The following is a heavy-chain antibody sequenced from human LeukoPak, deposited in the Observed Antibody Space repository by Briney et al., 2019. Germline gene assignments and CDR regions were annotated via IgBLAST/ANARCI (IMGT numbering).Heavy chain of an antibody. CDR3: ARVRDDFWSGPSAYFDY. J-gene: IGHJ4*02. Sequence: SETLSLTCTVSGGSISSYYWSWIRQPPGKGLEWIGYIYYSGSTNYNPSLKSRVTISVDTSKNQFSLKLSSVTTADTAVYYCARVRDDFWSGPSAYFDYWGQGTLVTVSS. D-gene: IGHD3-3*01. V-gene: IGHV4-59*01. CDR1: GGSISSYY. CDR2: IYYSGST.